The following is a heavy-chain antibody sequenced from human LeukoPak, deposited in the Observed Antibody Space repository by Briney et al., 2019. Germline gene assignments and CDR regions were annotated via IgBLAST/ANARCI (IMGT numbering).Heavy chain of an antibody. D-gene: IGHD6-19*01. Sequence: ASVKVSCKASGGTFSSYAISWVRQAPRQGLEWMGGIIPIFGTANYAQKFQGRVTITADKSTSTAYMELSSLRSEDTAVYYCARGGWYVGLSRPFDYWGQGTLVTVSS. CDR2: IIPIFGTA. CDR1: GGTFSSYA. CDR3: ARGGWYVGLSRPFDY. J-gene: IGHJ4*02. V-gene: IGHV1-69*06.